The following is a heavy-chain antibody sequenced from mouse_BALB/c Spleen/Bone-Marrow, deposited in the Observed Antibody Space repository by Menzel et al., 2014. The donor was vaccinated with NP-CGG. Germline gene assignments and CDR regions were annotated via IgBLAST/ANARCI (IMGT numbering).Heavy chain of an antibody. D-gene: IGHD2-14*01. J-gene: IGHJ2*01. CDR2: IHPNSGNT. CDR3: ARHHRYAYYFDY. Sequence: VQLQQSGSVLVRPGASVKLSCKASGYTFTSSWMHWAKQRPGQGLEWIGEIHPNSGNTNYNEKFKGKATLTVGTSSSTAYVDLSSLTSEDSAVYYCARHHRYAYYFDYWGQGTTHTVPS. CDR1: GYTFTSSW. V-gene: IGHV1S130*01.